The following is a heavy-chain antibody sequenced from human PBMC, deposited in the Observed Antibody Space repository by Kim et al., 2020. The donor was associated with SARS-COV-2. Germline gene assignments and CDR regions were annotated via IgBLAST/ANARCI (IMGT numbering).Heavy chain of an antibody. J-gene: IGHJ6*02. D-gene: IGHD6-13*01. CDR3: ARDLSVEGAAAVLAYYYYGMDV. CDR1: GFTFSSYW. CDR2: INSDGSST. Sequence: GGSLRLSCAASGFTFSSYWMHWVRQAPGKGLVWVSRINSDGSSTSYADSVKGRFTISRDNAKNTLYLQMNSERAEDTAVYYCARDLSVEGAAAVLAYYYYGMDVWGQGTTVTVSS. V-gene: IGHV3-74*01.